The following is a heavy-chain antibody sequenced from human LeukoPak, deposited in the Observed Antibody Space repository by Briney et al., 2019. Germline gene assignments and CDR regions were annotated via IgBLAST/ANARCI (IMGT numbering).Heavy chain of an antibody. CDR3: AHAAPDYDFWSGYYIYFDY. Sequence: GGSLRLSCAASGFTFSSYAMSWVRQAPGKGLEWVSAISGSGGSTYYADSVKGLFTISRDNSKNTLYLQMNSLRAEDTAVYYCAHAAPDYDFWSGYYIYFDYWGQGTLVTVSS. CDR2: ISGSGGST. J-gene: IGHJ4*02. CDR1: GFTFSSYA. D-gene: IGHD3-3*01. V-gene: IGHV3-23*01.